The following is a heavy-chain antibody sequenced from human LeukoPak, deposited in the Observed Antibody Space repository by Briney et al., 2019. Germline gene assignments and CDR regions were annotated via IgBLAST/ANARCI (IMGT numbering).Heavy chain of an antibody. CDR3: ARGTMVRGVITYYYYYGMDV. V-gene: IGHV1-18*01. D-gene: IGHD3-10*01. J-gene: IGHJ6*02. Sequence: ASVKVSCKASGYTLTSYGISWVRQAPGQGLEWMGWISAYNGNTNYAQKLQGRVTMTTDTSTSTAYMELRSLRSDDTAVYYCARGTMVRGVITYYYYYGMDVWGQGTTVTVSS. CDR2: ISAYNGNT. CDR1: GYTLTSYG.